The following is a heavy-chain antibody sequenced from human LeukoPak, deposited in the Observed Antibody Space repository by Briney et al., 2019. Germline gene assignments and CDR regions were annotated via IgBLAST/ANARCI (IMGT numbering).Heavy chain of an antibody. Sequence: GESLKISCKGSGYSFTSYWIGWVRQMPGKGLEWMGIIYPDDSDTKYSPSFQGQVTISAYKSISTAYLQWSSLKASDTAMYYCARLAFCTNAVCFSNYYYSMDVWGRGTTVTVSS. CDR3: ARLAFCTNAVCFSNYYYSMDV. J-gene: IGHJ6*03. V-gene: IGHV5-51*03. CDR2: IYPDDSDT. D-gene: IGHD2-8*01. CDR1: GYSFTSYW.